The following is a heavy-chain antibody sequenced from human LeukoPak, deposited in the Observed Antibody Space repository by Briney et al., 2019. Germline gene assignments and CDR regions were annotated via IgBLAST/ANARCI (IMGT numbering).Heavy chain of an antibody. CDR1: GFTFSSYA. D-gene: IGHD3-3*01. V-gene: IGHV3-23*01. J-gene: IGHJ4*02. CDR2: ITDSGGDT. Sequence: GGSLRLSCAASGFTFSSYAMTWVRQAPGKGLEWVSAITDSGGDTYHADSVKGRFTISRDNSKSTLYMQTDSLRVEDTAVYYCVKGSERSRPYYFDYWGQGTLVTVSS. CDR3: VKGSERSRPYYFDY.